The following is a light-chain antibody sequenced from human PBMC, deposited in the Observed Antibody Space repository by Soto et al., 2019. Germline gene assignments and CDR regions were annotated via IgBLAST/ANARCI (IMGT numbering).Light chain of an antibody. Sequence: IVLTQSPATLSLSPGDTGTVSCRASQTVRGAFLAWYQQKPGQVPRLLLYAASTRATGIPERFSGSGSGTAFTITINGLEPEDFAVYYCLQFDNSRTFGQGTKVEIK. CDR2: AAS. V-gene: IGKV3-20*01. J-gene: IGKJ1*01. CDR1: QTVRGAF. CDR3: LQFDNSRT.